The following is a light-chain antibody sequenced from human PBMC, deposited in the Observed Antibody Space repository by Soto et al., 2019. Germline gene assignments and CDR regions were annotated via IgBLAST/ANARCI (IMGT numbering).Light chain of an antibody. CDR1: QGIRSA. V-gene: IGKV1-6*01. CDR3: LLYYAYFWA. Sequence: AIQLTQSPSSLSASVGDRVTITCRASQGIRSALGWYQQKPGKVPKLLIYAASTLQSGVPSRFSGSGFGTDFTLTISSLQPEDFATYYCLLYYAYFWAFGQGTKVEVK. CDR2: AAS. J-gene: IGKJ1*01.